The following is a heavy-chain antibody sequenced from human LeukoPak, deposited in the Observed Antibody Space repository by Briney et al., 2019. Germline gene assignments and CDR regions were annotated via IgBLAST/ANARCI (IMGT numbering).Heavy chain of an antibody. Sequence: GASVKVSCKASGYTFTSYDMNWVRQAPGQGLEWMGWINPNSGGTNYAQKFQGRVTMTRDTSISTAYMELSRLRSDDTAVYYCARRAVAQDAFDIWGQGTMVTVSS. CDR2: INPNSGGT. V-gene: IGHV1-2*02. CDR3: ARRAVAQDAFDI. D-gene: IGHD6-19*01. CDR1: GYTFTSYD. J-gene: IGHJ3*02.